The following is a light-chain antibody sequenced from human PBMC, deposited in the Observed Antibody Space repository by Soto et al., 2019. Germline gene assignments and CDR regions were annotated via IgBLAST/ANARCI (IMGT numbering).Light chain of an antibody. Sequence: EIVLTQSPATLSLSPGERATLSCRASQSVSSYLAWYQQKPGQAPRLLIYDASNRATGITARFSGSGSGTDFTLTISSLQPEDFAVYYCQQHSNWPRTFGQGTKLEIK. CDR3: QQHSNWPRT. CDR2: DAS. V-gene: IGKV3-11*01. J-gene: IGKJ2*01. CDR1: QSVSSY.